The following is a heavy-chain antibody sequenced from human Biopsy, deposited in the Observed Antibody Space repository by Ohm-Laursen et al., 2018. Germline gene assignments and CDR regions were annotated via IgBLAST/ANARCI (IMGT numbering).Heavy chain of an antibody. V-gene: IGHV1-2*02. Sequence: ATVKIPCKASGYTFTAYFIHWVRQAPGQGLEWLGWINPNNGATYYTQTFQGRVTLTRDTSISTAYMDLTRLRSDDTAVYYCARDYGDSPDYWGQGTLVTVSS. CDR3: ARDYGDSPDY. CDR2: INPNNGAT. D-gene: IGHD4-17*01. CDR1: GYTFTAYF. J-gene: IGHJ4*02.